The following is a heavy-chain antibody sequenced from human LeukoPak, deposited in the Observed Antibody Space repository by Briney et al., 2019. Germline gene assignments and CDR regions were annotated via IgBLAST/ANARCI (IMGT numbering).Heavy chain of an antibody. D-gene: IGHD2-15*01. CDR3: AREGDCSGGSCYSYGWSDS. CDR2: INPNSGDT. V-gene: IGHV1-2*02. J-gene: IGHJ5*01. CDR1: GYTFTGYY. Sequence: ASVKVSCKASGYTFTGYYMHWVRQAPGQGLEWMGWINPNSGDTNYAEKFQGRVTMTRDTSISTAYMDLRRLRSDDTAVYYCAREGDCSGGSCYSYGWSDSWGQGTLVTVSS.